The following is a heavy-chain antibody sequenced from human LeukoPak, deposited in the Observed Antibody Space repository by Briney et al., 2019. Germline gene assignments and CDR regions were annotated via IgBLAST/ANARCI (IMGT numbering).Heavy chain of an antibody. CDR2: INHGGST. Sequence: SETLSLTCAVYGGSFSGYYWSWIRQPPGKGLEWIGEINHGGSTNYNPSLKSRVTISVDTSKNQFSLKLSSMTAADTAVYYCARGRVTMVRGVSRTYWYFDLWGRGTLVTVSS. D-gene: IGHD3-10*01. J-gene: IGHJ2*01. CDR1: GGSFSGYY. V-gene: IGHV4-34*01. CDR3: ARGRVTMVRGVSRTYWYFDL.